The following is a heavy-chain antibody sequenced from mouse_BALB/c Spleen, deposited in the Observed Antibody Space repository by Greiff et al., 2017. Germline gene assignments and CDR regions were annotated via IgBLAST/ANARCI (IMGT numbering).Heavy chain of an antibody. D-gene: IGHD2-1*01. CDR2: IYPGGGYT. CDR3: ARDGNYDWFAY. V-gene: IGHV1-63*02. Sequence: VKVVESGAELVRPGTSVKMSCKAAGYTFTNYWIGWVKQRPGHGLEWIGDIYPGGGYTNYNEKFKGKATLTADTSSSTAYMQLSSLTSEDSAIYYCARDGNYDWFAYWGQGTLVTVSA. CDR1: GYTFTNYW. J-gene: IGHJ3*01.